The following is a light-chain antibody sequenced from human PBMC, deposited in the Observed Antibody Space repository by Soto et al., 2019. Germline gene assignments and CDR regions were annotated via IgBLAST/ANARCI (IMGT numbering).Light chain of an antibody. CDR3: QQRSNWPT. CDR1: QSISFY. J-gene: IGKJ5*01. V-gene: IGKV3-11*01. CDR2: DAT. Sequence: EIVLTQSPATLSSSPGERATLSCRASQSISFYLTWYQHKPGQAPRLLIYDATNRATGIPARFSGSGYGTDFTLTISRQEPEDFAVYYCQQRSNWPTFGQGTRLEIK.